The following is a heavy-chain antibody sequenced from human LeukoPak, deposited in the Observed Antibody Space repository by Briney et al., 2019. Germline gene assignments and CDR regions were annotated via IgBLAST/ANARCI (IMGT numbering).Heavy chain of an antibody. CDR2: IIPIFGTA. CDR1: GGTFSSYA. V-gene: IGHV1-69*13. Sequence: SVKVSCKASGGTFSSYAFSWVRQAPGQGLEWVGVIIPIFGTANYAQKFQGRVTITADESTSTAYMELSSLRSEDTAVYYCARVAPNRRYCSGGSCLNYFDYWGQGTLVTVSS. J-gene: IGHJ4*02. CDR3: ARVAPNRRYCSGGSCLNYFDY. D-gene: IGHD2-15*01.